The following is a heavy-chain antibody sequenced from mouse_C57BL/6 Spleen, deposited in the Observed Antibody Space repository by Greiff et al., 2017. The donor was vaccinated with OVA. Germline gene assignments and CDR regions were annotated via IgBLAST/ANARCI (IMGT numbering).Heavy chain of an antibody. D-gene: IGHD4-1*01. CDR1: GYTFTSYW. V-gene: IGHV1-52*01. J-gene: IGHJ4*01. CDR2: IDPSDSET. Sequence: QVQLQQPGAELVRPGSSVKLSCKASGYTFTSYWMHWVKQRPIQGLEWIGNIDPSDSETHYNQKFKDKATLTVDKSSSTAYMQLSSLTSEDAAVYYCASLGIYAMDDWGQGTSVTVSS. CDR3: ASLGIYAMDD.